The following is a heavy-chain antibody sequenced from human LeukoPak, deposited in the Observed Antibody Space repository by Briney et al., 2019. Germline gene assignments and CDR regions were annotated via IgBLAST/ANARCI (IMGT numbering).Heavy chain of an antibody. V-gene: IGHV7-4-1*02. CDR2: INTDTGNP. CDR3: ARDFRRGTSGWSAEYFQH. D-gene: IGHD6-19*01. Sequence: ASVKVSCKASGYTFGYYPMNWVRQAPGQGLEWMGWINTDTGNPTYAQGFTGRFVFSLDTSVSTAYLQISSLKAEDSAVYYCARDFRRGTSGWSAEYFQHWGQGTLVTVSS. J-gene: IGHJ1*01. CDR1: GYTFGYYP.